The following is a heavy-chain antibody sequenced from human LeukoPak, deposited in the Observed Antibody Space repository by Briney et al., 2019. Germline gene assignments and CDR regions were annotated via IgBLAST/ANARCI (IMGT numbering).Heavy chain of an antibody. V-gene: IGHV3-21*01. CDR1: GFTFNTYG. CDR2: ISTSSSYI. D-gene: IGHD1-26*01. CDR3: ARDNGFGSGTYYSDY. J-gene: IGHJ4*02. Sequence: GESLRLSCAASGFTFNTYGMNWARQAPGKGLEWVSFISTSSSYIYYADSVKGRFTISRDNAKNSLYLQINSLRVEDTAVYYCARDNGFGSGTYYSDYWGQGTLVAVSS.